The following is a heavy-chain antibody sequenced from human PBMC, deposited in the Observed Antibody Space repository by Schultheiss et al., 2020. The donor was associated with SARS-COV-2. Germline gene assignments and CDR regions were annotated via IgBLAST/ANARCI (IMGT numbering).Heavy chain of an antibody. V-gene: IGHV3-21*01. CDR3: ARDQYGNLDY. J-gene: IGHJ4*02. CDR2: ISSSSSYI. Sequence: GESLKISCAASGFTFDDSGMHWVRQGPGKGLEWVSSISSSSSYIYYADSVKGRFTISRDNAKNSLYLQMNSLRAEDTAVYYCARDQYGNLDYWGQGTLVTVSS. D-gene: IGHD2-2*01. CDR1: GFTFDDSG.